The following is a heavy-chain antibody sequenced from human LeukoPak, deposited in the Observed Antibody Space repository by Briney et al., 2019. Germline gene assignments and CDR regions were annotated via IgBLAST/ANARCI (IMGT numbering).Heavy chain of an antibody. J-gene: IGHJ4*02. CDR1: GYSISSGYY. V-gene: IGHV4-38-2*02. CDR2: IYHSGST. Sequence: PSETLSLTCAVSGYSISSGYYWGWIRQPPGKGLEWIGSIYHSGSTYYNPSLKSRVTISVDTSKNQFSLKLSSVTAADTAVYYCARDNARALFDYWGQGTLVTGSS. CDR3: ARDNARALFDY. D-gene: IGHD5-24*01.